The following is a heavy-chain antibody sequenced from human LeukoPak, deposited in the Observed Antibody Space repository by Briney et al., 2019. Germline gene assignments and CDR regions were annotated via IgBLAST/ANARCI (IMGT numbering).Heavy chain of an antibody. CDR3: ARDQTRPIMYMDI. J-gene: IGHJ6*02. D-gene: IGHD3-16*01. V-gene: IGHV4-31*03. CDR1: GGSISSGGYY. Sequence: SSQTLSLTCTVSGGSISSGGYYWSWIRQHPGKGLEWIGYIYYSGSTNYNPSLKSRVTISVDTSKNQFSLRLNSVTAADTAIYYCARDQTRPIMYMDIWGQGTTVTVSS. CDR2: IYYSGST.